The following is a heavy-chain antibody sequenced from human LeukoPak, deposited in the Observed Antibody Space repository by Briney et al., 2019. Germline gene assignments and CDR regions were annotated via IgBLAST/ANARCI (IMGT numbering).Heavy chain of an antibody. V-gene: IGHV3-30-3*01. CDR3: AREGIAVAGTFHYYGMDV. Sequence: GGSLRLSCAASGFTFSIYAVHWVRQAPGKGLEWVAVISYDGSNKYYADSVKGRFTISRDNSKNTLYLQMNSLRAEDTAVYYCAREGIAVAGTFHYYGMDVWGQGTTVTVSS. CDR1: GFTFSIYA. J-gene: IGHJ6*02. D-gene: IGHD6-19*01. CDR2: ISYDGSNK.